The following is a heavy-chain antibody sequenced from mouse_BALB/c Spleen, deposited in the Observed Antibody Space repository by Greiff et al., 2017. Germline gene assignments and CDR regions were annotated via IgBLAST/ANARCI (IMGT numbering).Heavy chain of an antibody. V-gene: IGHV1-20*02. D-gene: IGHD1-2*01. J-gene: IGHJ4*01. CDR2: INPYNGDT. CDR1: GYSFTGYF. CDR3: ARETVTTATGYAMDY. Sequence: EVQLQESGPELVKPGASVKISCKASGYSFTGYFMNWVMQSHGKSLEWIGRINPYNGDTFYNQKFKGKATLTVDKSSSTAHMELRSLASEDSAVYYCARETVTTATGYAMDYWGQGTSVTVSS.